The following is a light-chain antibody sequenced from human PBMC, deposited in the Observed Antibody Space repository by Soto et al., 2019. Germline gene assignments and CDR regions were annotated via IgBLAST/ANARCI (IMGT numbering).Light chain of an antibody. J-gene: IGKJ1*01. V-gene: IGKV3-15*01. Sequence: ILMTQSPATLSVSPGERATLSCRASQSVSNNLAWYQQKPGQDPRLLIYDASTRATGIPPRFSGSGSGSEFTLTISGLQSEDFAVYYCQQYNNWPTWTFGQGTKVEIK. CDR3: QQYNNWPTWT. CDR1: QSVSNN. CDR2: DAS.